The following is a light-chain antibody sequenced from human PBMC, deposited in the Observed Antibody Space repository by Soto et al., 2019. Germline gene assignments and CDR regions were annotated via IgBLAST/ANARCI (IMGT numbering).Light chain of an antibody. CDR2: EVS. Sequence: QSVLTQPPSVSAAPGQQVTITCSGSSFNIANNYVSWYQQLPGTAPKLVISEVSNRPSGVSHRFSGSRSGNTASLTISGLQAEDEADYHCCSYTGNTTPVFGGGTKLTVL. CDR3: CSYTGNTTPV. J-gene: IGLJ3*02. CDR1: SFNIANNY. V-gene: IGLV2-14*01.